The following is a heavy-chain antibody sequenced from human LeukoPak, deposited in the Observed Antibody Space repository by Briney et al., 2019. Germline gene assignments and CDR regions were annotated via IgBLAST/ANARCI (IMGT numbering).Heavy chain of an antibody. CDR3: ARDAGMVATTDY. J-gene: IGHJ4*02. D-gene: IGHD5-12*01. Sequence: ASVKVSCKASGGTFSSYAISWVRQAPGQGLEWMGRIIPILGIANYAQKFQGRVTITADKSTSTAYMELSSLRSEDTAVYYCARDAGMVATTDYWGQGTLVTVSS. CDR2: IIPILGIA. V-gene: IGHV1-69*04. CDR1: GGTFSSYA.